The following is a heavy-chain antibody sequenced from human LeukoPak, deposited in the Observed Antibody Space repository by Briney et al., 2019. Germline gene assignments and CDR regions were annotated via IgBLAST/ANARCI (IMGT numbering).Heavy chain of an antibody. J-gene: IGHJ6*04. CDR1: GFTFSSYG. CDR2: YGM. Sequence: GGSLRLSCAASGFTFSSYGMHWVRQARGSSGCHLYGMKGRFTISRDNAKNSLYLQMSSLRAEDTAVYYCATGLDYGGHFNYYGMDVWGKGTTVTVSS. D-gene: IGHD4-23*01. V-gene: IGHV3-30*02. CDR3: ATGLDYGGHFNYYGMDV.